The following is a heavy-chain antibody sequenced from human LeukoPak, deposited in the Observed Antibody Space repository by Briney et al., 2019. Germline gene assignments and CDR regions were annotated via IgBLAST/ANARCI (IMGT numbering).Heavy chain of an antibody. CDR3: ASGAYYYDRYYFDY. J-gene: IGHJ4*02. CDR1: GYTFTSYG. D-gene: IGHD3-22*01. V-gene: IGHV1-18*01. CDR2: ISAYNGNT. Sequence: GASAKVSCKASGYTFTSYGISWVRQAPGQGLEWMGWISAYNGNTNYAQKLQGRVTMTTDTSTSTAYMELRSLRSDDTAVYYCASGAYYYDRYYFDYWGQGTLVTVSS.